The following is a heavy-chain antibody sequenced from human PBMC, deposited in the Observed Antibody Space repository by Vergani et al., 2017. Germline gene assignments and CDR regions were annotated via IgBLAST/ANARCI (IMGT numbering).Heavy chain of an antibody. CDR1: AFTFTSYS. CDR2: ISYDGTNK. CDR3: ARELYYGSSGYFGGPYYFDY. D-gene: IGHD3-22*01. Sequence: QALLVGSGGGVVQPGRSLRLSCVASAFTFTSYSIHWVRQAPGKGLEWVAFISYDGTNKYYADSVKGRFTISRDNSKNTVSLQMNSLRPEDSAIYDCARELYYGSSGYFGGPYYFDYWGQGTLVTVSS. J-gene: IGHJ4*02. V-gene: IGHV3-30*04.